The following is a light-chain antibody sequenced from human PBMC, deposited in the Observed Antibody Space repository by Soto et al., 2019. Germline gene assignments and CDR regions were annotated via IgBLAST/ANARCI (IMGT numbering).Light chain of an antibody. V-gene: IGKV3-11*02. CDR3: QQRSDWPVT. J-gene: IGKJ1*01. CDR1: QSVSSY. CDR2: DAS. Sequence: EIVLTQSPATLSLSPGEGATLSCRASQSVSSYLAWYQQKPGQAPRLLIYDASNRATGIPARFSGSGSGRDFTLIISSLEPEDFAVYYGQQRSDWPVTFGLGTKVEV.